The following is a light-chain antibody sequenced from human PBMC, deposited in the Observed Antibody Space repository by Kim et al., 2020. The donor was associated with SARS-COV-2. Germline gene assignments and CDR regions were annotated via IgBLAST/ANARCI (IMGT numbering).Light chain of an antibody. Sequence: DIQMTQSPSTLSASVGDRVTITCRASQSISSWLAWYQQKPGKAPKLLIYDASSLESGVPSRFSGSGSGTEFTLTISSLQPDDFATYYCQQYNSSPITFGQGTRLDIK. J-gene: IGKJ5*01. CDR2: DAS. CDR1: QSISSW. V-gene: IGKV1-5*01. CDR3: QQYNSSPIT.